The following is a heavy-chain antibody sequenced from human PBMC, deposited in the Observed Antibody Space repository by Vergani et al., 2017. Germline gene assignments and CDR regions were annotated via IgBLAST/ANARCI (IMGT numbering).Heavy chain of an antibody. CDR3: ARDSSSSIYVGIDY. CDR1: GYTFTSYG. J-gene: IGHJ4*02. CDR2: ISAYNGNT. V-gene: IGHV1-18*01. D-gene: IGHD6-6*01. Sequence: QVQLVQSGAEVKKPGASVKVSCKASGYTFTSYGISWVRQAPGQGLEWLGWISAYNGNTNNAQKLPGRVTMTTDTSTSTAYMELRSLRSDDTAVYYCARDSSSSIYVGIDYWGQGTLVTVSS.